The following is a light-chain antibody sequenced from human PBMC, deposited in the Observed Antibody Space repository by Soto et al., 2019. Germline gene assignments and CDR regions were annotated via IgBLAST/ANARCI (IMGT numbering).Light chain of an antibody. J-gene: IGKJ1*01. CDR1: QTVSSGY. Sequence: EVVLTQSPGTLSLFPGEAATLSCRASQTVSSGYLAWYQQRSGQAPRLLIYGSSSRASDVPDRFSGSGSGTEFTLTISSLEPEDFAVYFCQQYARSPWTFGQGTKLEIK. CDR2: GSS. V-gene: IGKV3-20*01. CDR3: QQYARSPWT.